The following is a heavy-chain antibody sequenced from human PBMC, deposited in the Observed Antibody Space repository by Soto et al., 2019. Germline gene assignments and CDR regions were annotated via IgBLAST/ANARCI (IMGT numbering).Heavy chain of an antibody. D-gene: IGHD3-22*01. V-gene: IGHV3-23*01. CDR3: ANLIVVAMGDY. CDR1: GFTFSSYA. J-gene: IGHJ4*02. Sequence: GGSLRLSCAASGFTFSSYAMSWVGQAPGKGLEWVSAISGSGGSTYYADSVKGRFTIFRDNSKNTLYLQMNSLRAEDTAVYYCANLIVVAMGDYWGQGTLVTVS. CDR2: ISGSGGST.